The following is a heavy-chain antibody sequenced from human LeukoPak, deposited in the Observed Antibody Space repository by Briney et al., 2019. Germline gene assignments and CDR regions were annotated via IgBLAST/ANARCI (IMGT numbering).Heavy chain of an antibody. CDR1: GFTFSSYG. CDR2: ISYDGSNK. CDR3: AKLYPATATYLDY. J-gene: IGHJ4*02. D-gene: IGHD4-17*01. V-gene: IGHV3-30*18. Sequence: PGRSLRLSCAASGFTFSSYGMHWVRQAPGKGLEWVAVISYDGSNKYYADSVKGRFTISRDNSKNTLYLQMNSLRAEDTAVYYCAKLYPATATYLDYWGQGTLVTVSS.